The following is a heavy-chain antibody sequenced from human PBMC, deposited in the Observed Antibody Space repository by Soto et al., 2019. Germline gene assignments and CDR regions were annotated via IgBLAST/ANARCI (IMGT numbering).Heavy chain of an antibody. CDR3: ARDPPTGTTLDCADS. Sequence: EVQLVESGGGLVKPGGSLRLSCAASGFSFSSDSMGWVRQAPGKGLEWVSSISSSGSFMNYADSVKGRFTISRDNANNSLYLQMSGLKDEDTAVDYCARDPPTGTTLDCADSWGQGPLVTVSS. D-gene: IGHD1-7*01. CDR1: GFSFSSDS. CDR2: ISSSGSFM. J-gene: IGHJ4*02. V-gene: IGHV3-21*01.